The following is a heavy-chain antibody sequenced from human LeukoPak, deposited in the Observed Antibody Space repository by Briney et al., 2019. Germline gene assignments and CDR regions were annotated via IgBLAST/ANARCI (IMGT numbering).Heavy chain of an antibody. CDR3: ARDPSWFGELSYRAFDT. J-gene: IGHJ3*02. D-gene: IGHD3-10*01. CDR2: IIPIFGTA. V-gene: IGHV1-69*06. CDR1: GGTFSSYA. Sequence: ASVKVSCKASGGTFSSYAISWVRQAPGQGLEWMGGIIPIFGTANYAQKFQGRVTITADKSTSTAYMELSSLRSEDTAVYYCARDPSWFGELSYRAFDTWGQGTMVTVSS.